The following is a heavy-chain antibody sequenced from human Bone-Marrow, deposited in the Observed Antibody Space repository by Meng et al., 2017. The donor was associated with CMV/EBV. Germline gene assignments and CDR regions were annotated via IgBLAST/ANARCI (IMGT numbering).Heavy chain of an antibody. CDR1: GDSVSSNSAA. Sequence: SQTLSLTCAISGDSVSSNSAAWNWIRQSPSRGLEWLGRTYYRSKWYNDYAVSLKSRITFNPDTSDKQFSLQLNSVTPEDTAVYYCARGPRGQPTPGDYWGQGTLVTVSS. CDR2: TYYRSKWYN. J-gene: IGHJ4*02. V-gene: IGHV6-1*01. D-gene: IGHD3-10*01. CDR3: ARGPRGQPTPGDY.